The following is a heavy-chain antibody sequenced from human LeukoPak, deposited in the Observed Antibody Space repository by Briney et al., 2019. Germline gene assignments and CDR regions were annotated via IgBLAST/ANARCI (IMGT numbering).Heavy chain of an antibody. Sequence: TGGSLRLSCAAPGFTFSSYGMHWVRQAPGKGLEWVAFIRYDGSNIYYADSVKGRFTISRDNSKNTLYLQMNSLRAEDTAVYYCAKAPLGIFDYWGQGTLVAVSS. J-gene: IGHJ4*02. CDR3: AKAPLGIFDY. D-gene: IGHD7-27*01. CDR2: IRYDGSNI. CDR1: GFTFSSYG. V-gene: IGHV3-30*02.